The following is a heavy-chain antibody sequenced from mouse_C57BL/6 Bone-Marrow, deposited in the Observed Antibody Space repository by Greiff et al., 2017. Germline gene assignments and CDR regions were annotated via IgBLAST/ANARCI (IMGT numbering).Heavy chain of an antibody. CDR2: IYPRSGNT. Sequence: VKLQQSGAELARPGASVKLSCKASGYTFTSYGISWVKQRTGQGLEWIGEIYPRSGNTYYNEKFKGKATLTADKSSSTAYMELRSLTSEDSAVYFCALWRFAYWGQGTLVTVSA. CDR1: GYTFTSYG. V-gene: IGHV1-81*01. J-gene: IGHJ3*01. D-gene: IGHD1-1*02. CDR3: ALWRFAY.